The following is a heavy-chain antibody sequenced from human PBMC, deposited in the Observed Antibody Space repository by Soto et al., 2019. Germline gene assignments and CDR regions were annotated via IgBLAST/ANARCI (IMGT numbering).Heavy chain of an antibody. D-gene: IGHD2-15*01. CDR2: INHSGST. CDR1: GGSFSGYY. J-gene: IGHJ5*02. V-gene: IGHV4-34*01. CDR3: AGRRLLIFPIDP. Sequence: SETLSLTCAVYGGSFSGYYWSWIRQPPGKGLEWIGEINHSGSTNYNPSLKSRVTISVDTSKNQFSLKLSSVTAADTAVYYCAGRRLLIFPIDPWGQGTLVTVSS.